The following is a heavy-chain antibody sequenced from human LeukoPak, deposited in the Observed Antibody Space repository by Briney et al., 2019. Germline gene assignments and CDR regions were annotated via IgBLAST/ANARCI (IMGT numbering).Heavy chain of an antibody. CDR2: ISSSSSYI. Sequence: GGSLRLSCAASGFTFSSYRMTWVRQAPGKGLEWVSSISSSSSYIYYADSVKGRFTISRDNAKNSLYLQMNSLRAEDTAVYYCARGPNLYYDILTPTRYYYGMDVWGQGTTVTVSS. CDR1: GFTFSSYR. D-gene: IGHD3-9*01. J-gene: IGHJ6*02. CDR3: ARGPNLYYDILTPTRYYYGMDV. V-gene: IGHV3-21*01.